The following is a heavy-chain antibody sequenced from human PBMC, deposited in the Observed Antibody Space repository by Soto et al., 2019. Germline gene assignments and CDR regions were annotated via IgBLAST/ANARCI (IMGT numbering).Heavy chain of an antibody. Sequence: APVKVSCKASGYTFTSYYMHWVRQAHGQELEWMGIINPSGGSTSYAQKFQGRVTMTRDTSTSTVYMELSSLRSEDTAVYYCATLGGALTMTLDYYYMDVWGKGTTVTV. CDR3: ATLGGALTMTLDYYYMDV. D-gene: IGHD3-22*01. CDR1: GYTFTSYY. J-gene: IGHJ6*03. CDR2: INPSGGST. V-gene: IGHV1-46*01.